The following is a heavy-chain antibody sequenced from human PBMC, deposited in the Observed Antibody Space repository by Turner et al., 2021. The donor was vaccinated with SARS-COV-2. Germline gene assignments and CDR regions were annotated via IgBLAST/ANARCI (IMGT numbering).Heavy chain of an antibody. J-gene: IGHJ4*02. CDR3: AKDGAPFLLYFGEPTFYFDY. CDR2: ISYDGSNK. V-gene: IGHV3-30*18. CDR1: GFTFSSYG. D-gene: IGHD3-10*01. Sequence: VQLVESGGGLVKPGWSLRLSFSSSGFTFSSYGMHWVRKDQGKGLEWVAVISYDGSNKDYADSVKGRFTISRDNSKNTLYLQMNSLRAEDTAVYYCAKDGAPFLLYFGEPTFYFDYWCQGTLVTVSS.